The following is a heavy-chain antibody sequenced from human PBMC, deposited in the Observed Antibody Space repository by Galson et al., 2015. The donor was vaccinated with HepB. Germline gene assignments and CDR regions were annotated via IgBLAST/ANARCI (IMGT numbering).Heavy chain of an antibody. J-gene: IGHJ6*02. CDR3: AKDPETYHYDRTGYYYHYGMDV. CDR1: GFIFNDYG. V-gene: IGHV3-30*18. D-gene: IGHD3-22*01. Sequence: SLRLSCAASGFIFNDYGMHWVRQAPGKGLEWVAVISYDGSKEFYANSVKGRFTISRDNSKNTLDLQMNSLRGEDTAVYYCAKDPETYHYDRTGYYYHYGMDVWGQGTTVTVSS. CDR2: ISYDGSKE.